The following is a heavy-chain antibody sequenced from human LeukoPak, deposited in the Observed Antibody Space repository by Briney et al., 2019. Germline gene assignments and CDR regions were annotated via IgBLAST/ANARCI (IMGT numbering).Heavy chain of an antibody. J-gene: IGHJ4*02. Sequence: GGSLRLSCAASGFTFSSYGMHWVRQAPGKGLEWVAVTSYDGSNKYYADSVKGGFTISRDNSKNTLYLQMNSLRAEDTAVYYCAKDQAGSGWYLDYWGQGTLVTVSS. CDR2: TSYDGSNK. CDR3: AKDQAGSGWYLDY. V-gene: IGHV3-30*18. CDR1: GFTFSSYG. D-gene: IGHD6-19*01.